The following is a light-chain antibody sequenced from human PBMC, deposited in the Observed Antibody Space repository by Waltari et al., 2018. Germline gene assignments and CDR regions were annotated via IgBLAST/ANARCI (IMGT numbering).Light chain of an antibody. J-gene: IGKJ4*01. V-gene: IGKV1-5*03. CDR3: QQCNSYLLT. Sequence: DIQITQSPSTLSASVGDRVTITCRASPSIGRSLAWYQQKPGKAPKVVIYEASSLESGVPSRFSGSGSGTEFTLTISSLQPDDFATYYCQQCNSYLLTFGGGTKVEIK. CDR2: EAS. CDR1: PSIGRS.